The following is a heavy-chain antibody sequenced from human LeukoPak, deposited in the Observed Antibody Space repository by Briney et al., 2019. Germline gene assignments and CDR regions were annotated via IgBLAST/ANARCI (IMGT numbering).Heavy chain of an antibody. CDR2: IKQDGTEK. CDR3: ARDLSGVTGYTYGRGIDY. Sequence: PGGSLRLSCAASGFTFDDYGMSWVRQAPGKGLEWVANIKQDGTEKYYVDSVKGRFTISRDNAKTSLYLQMNSLRAEDTAVYYCARDLSGVTGYTYGRGIDYWGQGTLVTVSS. D-gene: IGHD5-18*01. J-gene: IGHJ4*02. CDR1: GFTFDDYG. V-gene: IGHV3-7*01.